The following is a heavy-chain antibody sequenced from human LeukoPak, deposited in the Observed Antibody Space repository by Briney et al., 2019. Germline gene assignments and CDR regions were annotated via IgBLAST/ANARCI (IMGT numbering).Heavy chain of an antibody. V-gene: IGHV1-18*01. Sequence: ASVKVSCKASAYTFTSYGISWVRQAPGQGLEWMGWISGSNGNTKSAQSLQGRVTMTTDTSTSTAYMELRSLRSDDTAAYYCARGTVSGADYYYMDVWGTGTTVTVSS. CDR3: ARGTVSGADYYYMDV. J-gene: IGHJ6*03. D-gene: IGHD1-26*01. CDR2: ISGSNGNT. CDR1: AYTFTSYG.